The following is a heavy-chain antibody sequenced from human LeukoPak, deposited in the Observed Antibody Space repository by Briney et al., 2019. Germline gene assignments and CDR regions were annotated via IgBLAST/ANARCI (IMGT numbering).Heavy chain of an antibody. J-gene: IGHJ5*02. CDR1: GFTVSGYS. CDR2: LRYNGETK. V-gene: IGHV3-43*01. D-gene: IGHD2-15*01. Sequence: GGSLRLSCVVSGFTVSGYSMNWVRQAPGKGLEWVAYLRYNGETKYYADSVKGRFTISRDNSKNSLYLQMNSLRTEDTALYYCAKDMALGYCSGGSCGNWFDPWGQGTLVTVSS. CDR3: AKDMALGYCSGGSCGNWFDP.